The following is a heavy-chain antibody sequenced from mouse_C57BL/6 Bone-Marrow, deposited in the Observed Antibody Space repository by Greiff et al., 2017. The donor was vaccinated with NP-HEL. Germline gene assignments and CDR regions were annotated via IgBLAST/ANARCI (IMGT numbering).Heavy chain of an antibody. D-gene: IGHD1-1*01. CDR2: INPYNGGT. Sequence: EVQLQQSGPVLVKPGASVKMSCKASGYTFTDYYMNWVKQSHGKSLEWIGVINPYNGGTSYNQKFKGKATLTVDKSSSTAYMELNSLTSEDSAVYYCAREGVLPYYFDYWGQGTTLTVSS. CDR3: AREGVLPYYFDY. CDR1: GYTFTDYY. J-gene: IGHJ2*01. V-gene: IGHV1-19*01.